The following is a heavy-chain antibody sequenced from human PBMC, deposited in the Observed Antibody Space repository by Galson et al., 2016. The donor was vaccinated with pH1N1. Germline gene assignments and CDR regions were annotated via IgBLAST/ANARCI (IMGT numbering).Heavy chain of an antibody. J-gene: IGHJ4*02. V-gene: IGHV4-39*02. CDR2: IHYNGNT. CDR1: GGSIRSSSYY. CDR3: ARDRVALTGIFDY. D-gene: IGHD3-10*01. Sequence: ETLSLTCSVSGGSIRSSSYYWGWIRQPPGKGLEWIATIHYNGNTYHNPSLKSRVTMSVDTSKIQFSLQLSSVTAADTAVYFCARDRVALTGIFDYWGQGALVTVSS.